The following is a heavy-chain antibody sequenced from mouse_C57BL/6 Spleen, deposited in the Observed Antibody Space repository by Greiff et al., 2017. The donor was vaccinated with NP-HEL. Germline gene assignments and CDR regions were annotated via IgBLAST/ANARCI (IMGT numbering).Heavy chain of an antibody. J-gene: IGHJ3*01. V-gene: IGHV3-6*01. CDR3: ARDKDDEAWFAY. Sequence: ESGPGLVKPSQSLSLTCSVTGYSITSGYYWNWIRQFPGNKLEWMGYISYDGSNNYNPSLKNRISITRATSKNQFFLKLNSVTTEDTATYYCARDKDDEAWFAYWGQGTLVTVSA. CDR1: GYSITSGYY. CDR2: ISYDGSN.